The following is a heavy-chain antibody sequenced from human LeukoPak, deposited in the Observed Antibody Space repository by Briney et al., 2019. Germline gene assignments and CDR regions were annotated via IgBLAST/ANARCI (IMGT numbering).Heavy chain of an antibody. CDR1: GYSFTSYW. CDR2: IYPGDSDT. J-gene: IGHJ3*02. D-gene: IGHD3-9*01. V-gene: IGHV5-51*01. Sequence: GESLKISCKGSGYSFTSYWIGWVRQMPGKGLEWMGIIYPGDSDTRYSPSFQGQVTISADKSISTAYLQWSSLKASDTAMYYCARSYRLILTGSKPPFDAFDIWGQGTMVTVSS. CDR3: ARSYRLILTGSKPPFDAFDI.